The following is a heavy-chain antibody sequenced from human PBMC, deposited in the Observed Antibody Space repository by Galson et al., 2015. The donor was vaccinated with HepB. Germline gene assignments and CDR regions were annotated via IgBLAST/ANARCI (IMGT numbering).Heavy chain of an antibody. J-gene: IGHJ6*02. CDR1: GFTFDDYA. Sequence: SLRLSCAASGFTFDDYAMHWVRQAPGKGLEWVSGISWNSGSIGYADSVKGRFTISRDNAKNSLYLQMNSLRAEDTALYSCAKGPRQLQIFGMDVWGQGTTVTVSS. V-gene: IGHV3-9*01. CDR3: AKGPRQLQIFGMDV. CDR2: ISWNSGSI. D-gene: IGHD6-6*01.